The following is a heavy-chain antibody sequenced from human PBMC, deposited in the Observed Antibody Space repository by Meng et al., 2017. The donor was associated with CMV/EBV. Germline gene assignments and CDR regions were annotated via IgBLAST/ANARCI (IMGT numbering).Heavy chain of an antibody. Sequence: GGSLRLSCAASGFTFDDYGMSWVRQAPGKGLEWVSGINWNGGSTGYADSVKGRFTISRDNVKNSLYLQMNSLRAEDTALYYCARAVPAAIGKSWFDPWGQGTLVTVSS. CDR2: INWNGGST. CDR3: ARAVPAAIGKSWFDP. D-gene: IGHD2-2*01. CDR1: GFTFDDYG. J-gene: IGHJ5*02. V-gene: IGHV3-20*04.